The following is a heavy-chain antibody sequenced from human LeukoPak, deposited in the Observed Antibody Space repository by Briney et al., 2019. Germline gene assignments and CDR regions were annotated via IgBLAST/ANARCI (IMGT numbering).Heavy chain of an antibody. J-gene: IGHJ4*02. Sequence: GGSLRLSCAASEFTFSSYAMSWVRQAPGKGLEWVSVIYSGGSTYYADSVKGRFTISRDNSKNMLYLQMNSLRAEDTAVYYCARGPYYYDSNGFDYWGQGTLVTVSS. D-gene: IGHD3-22*01. CDR2: IYSGGST. CDR1: EFTFSSYA. CDR3: ARGPYYYDSNGFDY. V-gene: IGHV3-66*01.